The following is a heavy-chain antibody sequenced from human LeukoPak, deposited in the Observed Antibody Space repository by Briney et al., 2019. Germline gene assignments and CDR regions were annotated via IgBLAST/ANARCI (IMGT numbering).Heavy chain of an antibody. J-gene: IGHJ5*02. V-gene: IGHV3-30*05. CDR3: ARDIAVAGTVWFDP. D-gene: IGHD6-19*01. CDR1: GFTFSDYS. CDR2: ISYDGSNK. Sequence: GGSLRLSCAASGFTFSDYSMNWVRQAPGKGLEWVAVISYDGSNKYYADSVKGRFTISRDNSKNTLYLQMNSLRAEDTAVYYCARDIAVAGTVWFDPWGQGTLVTVSS.